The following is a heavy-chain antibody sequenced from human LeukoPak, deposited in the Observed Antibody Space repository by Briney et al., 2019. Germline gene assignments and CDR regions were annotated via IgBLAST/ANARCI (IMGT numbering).Heavy chain of an antibody. CDR3: ARGPKYGDYGEYNWFDP. CDR1: GGSISSYY. V-gene: IGHV4-38-2*02. J-gene: IGHJ5*02. D-gene: IGHD4-17*01. CDR2: IYHSGST. Sequence: SETLSLTCTVSGGSISSYYWSWIRQPPGKGLEWIGSIYHSGSTYYNPSLKSRVTISVDTSKNQFSLKLSSVTAADTAVYYCARGPKYGDYGEYNWFDPWGQGTLVTVSS.